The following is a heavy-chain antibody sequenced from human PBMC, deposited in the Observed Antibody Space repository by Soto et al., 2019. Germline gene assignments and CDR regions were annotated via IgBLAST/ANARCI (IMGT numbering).Heavy chain of an antibody. D-gene: IGHD4-17*01. CDR3: ARDLGYGAYSYCCGMDV. CDR2: IIPIFGTA. CDR1: GGTFSSYA. Sequence: QVQLVQSGAEVKKPGSSVKVSCKASGGTFSSYAISWVRQAPGQGLEWMGGIIPIFGTANYAQKFQGRVTITADESSHTAYMELSSLGSEDTAVYYCARDLGYGAYSYCCGMDVWGQGTTVTVSS. V-gene: IGHV1-69*01. J-gene: IGHJ6*02.